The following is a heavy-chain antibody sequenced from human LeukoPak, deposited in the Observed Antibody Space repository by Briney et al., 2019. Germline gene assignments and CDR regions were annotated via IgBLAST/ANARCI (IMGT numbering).Heavy chain of an antibody. CDR3: ARGPNKSDGGNSGSAWFDP. V-gene: IGHV1-8*01. Sequence: ASVKVSCKASGYTFTTYDINWVRQATGQGLEWMEWMNPNSGNTGYAQKFQGRVTMTRNTSISTAYMELSSLRSEDTAVYYCARGPNKSDGGNSGSAWFDPWGQGTLVTVSS. D-gene: IGHD4-23*01. CDR2: MNPNSGNT. CDR1: GYTFTTYD. J-gene: IGHJ5*02.